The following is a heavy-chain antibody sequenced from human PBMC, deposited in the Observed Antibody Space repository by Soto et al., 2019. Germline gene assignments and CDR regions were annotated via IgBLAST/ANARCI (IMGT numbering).Heavy chain of an antibody. V-gene: IGHV3-33*01. D-gene: IGHD3-10*01. CDR3: ARDWGFGEFYYYYGMDV. CDR1: GFTFSSYG. J-gene: IGHJ6*02. CDR2: IWYDGSNK. Sequence: GGSLRLSCAASGFTFSSYGMHWVRQAPGKGLEWVAVIWYDGSNKYYADSVKGRFTISRDNSKNTLYLQMNSLRAEDTAVYYCARDWGFGEFYYYYGMDVWGQGTTVTVSS.